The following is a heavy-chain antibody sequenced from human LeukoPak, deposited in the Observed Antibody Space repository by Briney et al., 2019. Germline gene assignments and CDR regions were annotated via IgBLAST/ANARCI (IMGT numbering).Heavy chain of an antibody. D-gene: IGHD2-21*02. CDR2: INPNSGGT. CDR1: GYTFTGYY. Sequence: GASVKVSCKASGYTFTGYYMHWVRQAPGQGLEWIGWINPNSGGTNYAQKFQGRVTMTRDTSISTAYMELSRLRSDDTAVYYCARDIYCGGDCSYFDYWGQGTLVTVSS. J-gene: IGHJ4*02. V-gene: IGHV1-2*02. CDR3: ARDIYCGGDCSYFDY.